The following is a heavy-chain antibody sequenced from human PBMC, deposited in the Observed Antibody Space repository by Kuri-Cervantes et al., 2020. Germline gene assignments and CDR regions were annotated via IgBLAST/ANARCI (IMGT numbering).Heavy chain of an antibody. V-gene: IGHV1-2*02. CDR3: TRFRRNVVVGAKVDYYGMDV. CDR1: GYTFTGYY. D-gene: IGHD2-2*01. CDR2: INPNSGGT. Sequence: ASVKVSCKASGYTFTGYYMHWVRQAPGQGLEWMGWINPNSGGTNYAQKLQGRVTMTRDTSIRPAYMGLSRLRSDDTAVYYCTRFRRNVVVGAKVDYYGMDVWGQGTTVTVSS. J-gene: IGHJ6*02.